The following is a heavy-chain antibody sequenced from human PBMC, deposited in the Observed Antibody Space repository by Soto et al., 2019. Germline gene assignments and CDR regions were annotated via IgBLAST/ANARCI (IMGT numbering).Heavy chain of an antibody. CDR1: GYTFTSYY. Sequence: ASVKVSCKASGYTFTSYYINWVRQATGQGLEWMGWMNPNSGNTGYAQKFQGRVTMTRNTSISTAYMELSSLRSEDTAVYYCARATREAARPEFSYYMDGWGKGTTVTVSS. D-gene: IGHD6-13*01. J-gene: IGHJ6*03. CDR3: ARATREAARPEFSYYMDG. V-gene: IGHV1-8*01. CDR2: MNPNSGNT.